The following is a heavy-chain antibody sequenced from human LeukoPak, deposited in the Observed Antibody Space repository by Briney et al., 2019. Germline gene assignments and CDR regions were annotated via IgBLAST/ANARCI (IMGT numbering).Heavy chain of an antibody. D-gene: IGHD2-15*01. Sequence: GGSLRLSCAASGFTFSTYAMSWVRQIPGKGLEWVSAISGSDGGTYYADSVKGRFTISRDNSRNTLYLQMNTLRAEDTAVYFCAKSPVSSCRGSFCYPFDYWGQGNLVTVSS. V-gene: IGHV3-23*01. CDR1: GFTFSTYA. J-gene: IGHJ4*02. CDR2: ISGSDGGT. CDR3: AKSPVSSCRGSFCYPFDY.